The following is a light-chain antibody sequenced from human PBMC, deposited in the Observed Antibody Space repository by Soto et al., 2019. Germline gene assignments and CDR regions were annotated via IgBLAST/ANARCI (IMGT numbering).Light chain of an antibody. Sequence: EIVLTQSPATLSLSPGERATLSRRASQSVSSYLAWYQQKPGQAPRLLIYDASNRATGIPDRFSGSGSGTDLTLTISSLEPEDFAVYYCQQRSNWPPITFGQGTRLEIK. CDR2: DAS. CDR1: QSVSSY. J-gene: IGKJ5*01. V-gene: IGKV3-11*01. CDR3: QQRSNWPPIT.